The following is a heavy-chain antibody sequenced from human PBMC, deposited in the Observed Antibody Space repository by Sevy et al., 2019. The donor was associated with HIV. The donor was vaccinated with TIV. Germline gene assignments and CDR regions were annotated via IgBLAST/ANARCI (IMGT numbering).Heavy chain of an antibody. CDR1: GFTFRIYT. J-gene: IGHJ4*02. D-gene: IGHD2-8*01. Sequence: GGSLRLSCGASGFTFRIYTMSWVRQAPGKGLEWVSTFCFGGSKIYYAGSVKGRFTISRDNSRNTVYLQMNSLRADDTAVYYCAREGCTQPHDYWGQGTLVTVSS. CDR3: AREGCTQPHDY. V-gene: IGHV3-23*01. CDR2: FCFGGSKI.